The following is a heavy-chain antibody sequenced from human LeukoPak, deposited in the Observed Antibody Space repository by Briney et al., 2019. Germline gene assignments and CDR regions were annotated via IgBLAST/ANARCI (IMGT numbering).Heavy chain of an antibody. Sequence: PSETLSLTCTVSGASTSTKSYYWGWIRQSPGKGLEWIGCIYYNGNTYYNPSLKSRVTISVDTSKNLFSLNMTSVTAADRAVYYCARGLSYGDYFDYWGRGTLVPVSS. CDR2: IYYNGNT. J-gene: IGHJ4*02. D-gene: IGHD4-17*01. V-gene: IGHV4-39*02. CDR1: GASTSTKSYY. CDR3: ARGLSYGDYFDY.